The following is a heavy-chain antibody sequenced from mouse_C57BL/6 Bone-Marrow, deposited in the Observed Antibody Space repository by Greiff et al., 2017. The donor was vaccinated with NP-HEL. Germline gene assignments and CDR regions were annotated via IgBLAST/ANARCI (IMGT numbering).Heavy chain of an antibody. CDR2: RYPRSGNT. D-gene: IGHD1-1*01. CDR3: ARGGYGSSPFAY. V-gene: IGHV1-81*01. Sequence: QVQLQQSGAELARPGASVKLSCKASGYTFTSYGISWVKQRTGQGLEWIGERYPRSGNTYYNEKFKGKATLTADKSSSTAYMELRSLTSEDSAVYFCARGGYGSSPFAYWGQGTLVTVSA. J-gene: IGHJ3*01. CDR1: GYTFTSYG.